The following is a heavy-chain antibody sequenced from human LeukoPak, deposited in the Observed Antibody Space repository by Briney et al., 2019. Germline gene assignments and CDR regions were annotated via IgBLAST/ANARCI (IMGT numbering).Heavy chain of an antibody. V-gene: IGHV3-30*04. J-gene: IGHJ5*02. CDR1: RFTFRNYA. CDR3: ARTAVDTAYDFATNWFDP. CDR2: ISSDGTDK. Sequence: GGSLRLSCAASRFTFRNYAMHWVRQAPGKGLEWVAVISSDGTDKDYADSVKGRFSISRDNSKNTLYLQMNRLRADDTAVYYCARTAVDTAYDFATNWFDPWGQGTLVTVSS. D-gene: IGHD5-18*01.